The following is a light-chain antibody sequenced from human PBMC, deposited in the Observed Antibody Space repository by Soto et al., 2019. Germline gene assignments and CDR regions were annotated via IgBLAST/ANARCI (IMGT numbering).Light chain of an antibody. Sequence: EIVMTQSPATLSVSPGERATLSCRASQSVSSSLAWYQQKPGQAPRLLIFGASTRATGIPARFSGGGSGTEFTLTISSLQSEDFAVYYCQQYNSWPPITFGQGTRLEIK. CDR3: QQYNSWPPIT. CDR2: GAS. V-gene: IGKV3-15*01. CDR1: QSVSSS. J-gene: IGKJ5*01.